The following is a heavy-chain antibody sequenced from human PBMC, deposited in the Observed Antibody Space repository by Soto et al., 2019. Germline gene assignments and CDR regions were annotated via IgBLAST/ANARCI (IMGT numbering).Heavy chain of an antibody. CDR3: ARQGRVVIPSTMAKWFDP. CDR2: IFYTGST. CDR1: SDSISSSTYY. J-gene: IGHJ5*02. V-gene: IGHV4-39*01. D-gene: IGHD2-2*01. Sequence: SETLSLTCTVSSDSISSSTYYLGWIRQPPGKGLEWIGTIFYTGSTYYNPSLKSRVTISVDTSKNQFSLRLSSLTAADTAVYYCARQGRVVIPSTMAKWFDPWGQGTLVIVS.